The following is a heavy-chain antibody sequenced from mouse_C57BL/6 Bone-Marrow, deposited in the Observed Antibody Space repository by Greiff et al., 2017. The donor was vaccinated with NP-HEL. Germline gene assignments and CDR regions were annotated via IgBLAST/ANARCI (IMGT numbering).Heavy chain of an antibody. J-gene: IGHJ4*01. CDR3: AIYGSSDYYAMDY. CDR2: INYDGSST. CDR1: GFTFSDYY. V-gene: IGHV5-16*01. D-gene: IGHD1-1*01. Sequence: EVQVVESEGGLVQPGSSMKLSCTASGFTFSDYYMAWVRQVPEKGLEWVANINYDGSSTYYLASLKSRFIISRDNAKNSLYLQMSRLKSEDTATYYCAIYGSSDYYAMDYWGQGTSVTVSS.